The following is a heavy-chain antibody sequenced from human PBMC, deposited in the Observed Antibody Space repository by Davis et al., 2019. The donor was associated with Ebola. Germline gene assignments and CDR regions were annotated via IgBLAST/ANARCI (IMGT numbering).Heavy chain of an antibody. J-gene: IGHJ6*04. CDR3: ARDTYYYYNTMEV. CDR2: IWYDGRNK. Sequence: GGSLRPSCAASGFTFSSYGLHWVRQLPGKGLEWVVVIWYDGRNKYYADSVKGRFTISRDNSKNTLYLQMNSLRAEDTAVYYCARDTYYYYNTMEVRGKGTTVTVSS. V-gene: IGHV3-33*01. CDR1: GFTFSSYG.